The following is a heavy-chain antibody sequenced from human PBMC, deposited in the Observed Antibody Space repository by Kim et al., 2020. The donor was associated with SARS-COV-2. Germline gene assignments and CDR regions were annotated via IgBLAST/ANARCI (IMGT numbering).Heavy chain of an antibody. D-gene: IGHD5-12*01. V-gene: IGHV1-69*13. CDR2: IIPIFGTA. CDR1: GGTFSSYA. CDR3: ARGEDGAIVATTNDQTLYYFDY. Sequence: SVKVSCKASGGTFSSYAISWVRQAPGQGLEWMGGIIPIFGTANYAEKFQGRVTITADESTSTAYMELSSLRSEDTAVYYCARGEDGAIVATTNDQTLYYFDYWGQGTLVTVSS. J-gene: IGHJ4*02.